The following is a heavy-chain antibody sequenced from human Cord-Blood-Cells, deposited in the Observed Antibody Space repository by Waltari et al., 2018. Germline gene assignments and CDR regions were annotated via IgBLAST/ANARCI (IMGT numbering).Heavy chain of an antibody. D-gene: IGHD3-10*01. CDR1: GGSFSGYY. CDR3: ARRGVYAFDI. V-gene: IGHV4-34*01. CDR2: INHSGST. Sequence: QVQLQQWGAGLLKPSETLSLTCAVYGGSFSGYYWSWIRQPPGKGLEWIGEINHSGSTNYNPSLKSRVTISVDTSKNQFSLKLSSVTAADTAVYYCARRGVYAFDIWGQGTMVTVSS. J-gene: IGHJ3*02.